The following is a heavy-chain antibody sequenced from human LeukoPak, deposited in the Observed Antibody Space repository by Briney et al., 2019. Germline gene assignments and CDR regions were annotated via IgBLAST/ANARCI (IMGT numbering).Heavy chain of an antibody. Sequence: GGSLRLSCAASGFTFSHYWMHWVRQAPGGGLVWVSRIKYDGSDTSYADSVKGRFTISRDNVRSTLYLQMNSLREEDTAVYFCVRGTNDWVGADYWGQGTLVTVSS. J-gene: IGHJ4*02. CDR1: GFTFSHYW. V-gene: IGHV3-74*01. D-gene: IGHD3-10*01. CDR2: IKYDGSDT. CDR3: VRGTNDWVGADY.